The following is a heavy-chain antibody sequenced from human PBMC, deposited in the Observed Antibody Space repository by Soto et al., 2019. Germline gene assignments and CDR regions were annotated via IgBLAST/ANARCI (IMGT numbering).Heavy chain of an antibody. CDR2: IIPIFGTP. J-gene: IGHJ4*02. Sequence: QVQLVQSGAEVKKPGSSVKVSRKASGGTFSSFAISWVRQAPGQGLEWMGGIIPIFGTPNYAQKFQGRVTITADKSTTTAYMELSSLRSEDTAVYYCARDPDYGGNSGLGLVDYWGQGTLVTVSS. CDR3: ARDPDYGGNSGLGLVDY. V-gene: IGHV1-69*06. CDR1: GGTFSSFA. D-gene: IGHD4-17*01.